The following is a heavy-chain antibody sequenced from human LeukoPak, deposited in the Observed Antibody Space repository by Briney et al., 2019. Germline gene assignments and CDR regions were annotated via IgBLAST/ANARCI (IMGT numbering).Heavy chain of an antibody. D-gene: IGHD4-23*01. CDR2: TYYRSKWYN. V-gene: IGHV6-1*01. Sequence: SQTLSLTCAISGDSVSSNTPAWNWIRQSPSRGLEWLGRTYYRSKWYNGYAVSVRSRIAINPDTSKNQFSLQLNSVTPEDTAIYYCAASAGGFYAWGQGTLVTVSS. CDR1: GDSVSSNTPA. J-gene: IGHJ5*02. CDR3: AASAGGFYA.